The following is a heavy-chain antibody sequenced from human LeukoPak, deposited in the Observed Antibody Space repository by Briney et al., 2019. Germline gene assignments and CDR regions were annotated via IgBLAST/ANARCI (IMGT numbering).Heavy chain of an antibody. D-gene: IGHD3-9*01. CDR1: GFTFSSYS. J-gene: IGHJ4*02. CDR3: ARSRTSSRYDKNLNF. V-gene: IGHV3-21*01. CDR2: ISSSINYI. Sequence: GGSLRLSCAASGFTFSSYSMSWVREAPGKGLEWVSSISSSINYIYHADSVKGRFTISRDDAQNSVYLQMNSLKDEDTAVYYCARSRTSSRYDKNLNFWGQGTLVIVSS.